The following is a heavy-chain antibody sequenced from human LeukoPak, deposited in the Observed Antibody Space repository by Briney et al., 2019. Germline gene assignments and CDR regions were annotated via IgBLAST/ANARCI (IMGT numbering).Heavy chain of an antibody. V-gene: IGHV1-18*01. D-gene: IGHD3-22*01. Sequence: ASVKVSCKASGGTFSSYGISWVRQAPGQGLEWMGWISAYNGNTNYAQKLQGRVTMTTDTSTSTAYMELRSLRSDDTAVYYCARASGYYYETSGQGYFDYWGQGTLVTVSS. CDR2: ISAYNGNT. J-gene: IGHJ4*02. CDR3: ARASGYYYETSGQGYFDY. CDR1: GGTFSSYG.